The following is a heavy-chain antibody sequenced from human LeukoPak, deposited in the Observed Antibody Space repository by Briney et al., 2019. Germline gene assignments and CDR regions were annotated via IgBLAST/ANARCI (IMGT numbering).Heavy chain of an antibody. CDR3: ARMYGDNPSTSLFDY. CDR2: IYYSGST. J-gene: IGHJ4*02. Sequence: PSETLSLTCTVSDGSISTYYWSWIRQPPGKGLEWIGYIYYSGSTNYNPSLKSRVTISLDRSKNQFSLKLSSVTAADTAVYYCARMYGDNPSTSLFDYWGQGTLVTVSS. CDR1: DGSISTYY. V-gene: IGHV4-59*01. D-gene: IGHD4-23*01.